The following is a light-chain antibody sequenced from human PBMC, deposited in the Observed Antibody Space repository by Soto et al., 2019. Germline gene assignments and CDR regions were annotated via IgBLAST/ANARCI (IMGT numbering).Light chain of an antibody. CDR1: SSDVGSYNY. CDR2: DVS. CDR3: CSYTTSSTHVV. V-gene: IGLV2-14*01. Sequence: QSALTQPASVSGSPGQSITISCTGTSSDVGSYNYVSWYQQYPGKAPKLMIYDVSNRPSGVSYRFSGSKSGNTASLTISGLHAEEEADDYCCSYTTSSTHVVFGGGTKLTVL. J-gene: IGLJ2*01.